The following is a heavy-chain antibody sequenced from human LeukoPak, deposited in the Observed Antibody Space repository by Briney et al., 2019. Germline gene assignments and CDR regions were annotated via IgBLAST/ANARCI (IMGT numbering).Heavy chain of an antibody. CDR3: ASQRRYSNYGLDY. J-gene: IGHJ4*02. CDR1: GGSISSSSYY. Sequence: SETVSLTCTVSGGSISSSSYYWGWIRQPPGKGLEWIGSIYYSGSTYYNPSLKSRVTISVDTSKNQFSLKLSSVTAADTAVYYCASQRRYSNYGLDYWGQGTLVTVSS. D-gene: IGHD4-11*01. V-gene: IGHV4-39*07. CDR2: IYYSGST.